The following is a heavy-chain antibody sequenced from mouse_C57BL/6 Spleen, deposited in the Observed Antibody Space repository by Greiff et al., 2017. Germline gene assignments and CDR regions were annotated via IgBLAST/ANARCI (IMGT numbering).Heavy chain of an antibody. Sequence: EVQLQQSGPGMVKPSQSLSLTCTVTGYSITSGYDWHWIRHFPGNKLEWMGYISYSGSTNYNPSLKSRNSITHDTSKNHFFLKLNSVATEDTATYYCARGLYCSNYFDGWGTGATVTVSS. CDR1: GYSITSGYD. CDR2: ISYSGST. J-gene: IGHJ1*03. D-gene: IGHD2-5*01. CDR3: ARGLYCSNYFDG. V-gene: IGHV3-1*01.